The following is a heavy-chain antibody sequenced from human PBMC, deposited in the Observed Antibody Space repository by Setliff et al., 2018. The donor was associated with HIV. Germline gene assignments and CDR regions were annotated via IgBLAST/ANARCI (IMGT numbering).Heavy chain of an antibody. Sequence: GESLKISCKGFGYKFTDYWVGWVRQMPGEGLEWLGVIYGDGSDPRYSPSFQGQVTISVDKSINTAYLRWTSLKASDTALYYCARPQYHQSSDAFDIWGQGTMVTVSS. V-gene: IGHV5-51*01. CDR1: GYKFTDYW. CDR3: ARPQYHQSSDAFDI. J-gene: IGHJ3*02. CDR2: IYGDGSDP.